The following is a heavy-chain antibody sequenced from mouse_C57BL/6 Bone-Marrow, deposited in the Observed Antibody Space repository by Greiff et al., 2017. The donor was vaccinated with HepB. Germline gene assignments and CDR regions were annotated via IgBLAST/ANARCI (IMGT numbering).Heavy chain of an antibody. Sequence: QVQLQQPGAELVKPGASVKMSCKASGYTFTSYWITWVKQRPGQGLEWIGDIYPGSGSTNYNEKFKSKATLTVDTSSSTAYMQRSSLTSEDSAVYYCARSGTTVVAKDWYFDVWGTGTTVTVSS. J-gene: IGHJ1*03. D-gene: IGHD1-1*01. CDR1: GYTFTSYW. CDR3: ARSGTTVVAKDWYFDV. CDR2: IYPGSGST. V-gene: IGHV1-55*01.